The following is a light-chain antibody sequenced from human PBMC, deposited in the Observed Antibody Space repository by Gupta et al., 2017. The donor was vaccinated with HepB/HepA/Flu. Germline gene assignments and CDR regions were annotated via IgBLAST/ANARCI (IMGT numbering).Light chain of an antibody. CDR1: SSNIGTNT. V-gene: IGLV1-44*01. J-gene: IGLJ3*02. Sequence: QSVLTQPPSASGTPGQRVTISCSGSSSNIGTNTVNWYQQLPGTAPKLLIYTNNQRPSGVPDRFSCAKSCTSASPAISGLQYEDEAVYYCSAWDDSLRGHWVFGGGTKVTVL. CDR2: TNN. CDR3: SAWDDSLRGHWV.